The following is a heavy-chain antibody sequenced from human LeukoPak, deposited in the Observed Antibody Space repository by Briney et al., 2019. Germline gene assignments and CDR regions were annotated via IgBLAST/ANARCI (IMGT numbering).Heavy chain of an antibody. CDR3: ARCSSSWYGRWFDP. CDR1: GGSISSNSYY. D-gene: IGHD6-13*01. Sequence: SETLSLTCTVSGGSISSNSYYWDWIRQPPGKGLEWIGSIYYSGSTYYNPSLKRRVTMSVDTSKNQFSLKLSSVTAADTAVYYCARCSSSWYGRWFDPWGQGTLVTVSS. J-gene: IGHJ5*02. V-gene: IGHV4-39*01. CDR2: IYYSGST.